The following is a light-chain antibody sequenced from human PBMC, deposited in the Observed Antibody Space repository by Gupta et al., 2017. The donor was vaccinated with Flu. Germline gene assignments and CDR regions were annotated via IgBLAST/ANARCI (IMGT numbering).Light chain of an antibody. CDR2: AAS. J-gene: IGKJ2*01. V-gene: IGKV1-39*01. CDR1: QSISSY. CDR3: QQSYSTQYT. Sequence: PSSLSASVGDRVTITCRASQSISSYLNWYQQKPGKAPKLLIYAASSLQSGVPSRFSGSGSGTDFTLTISSLQPEDFATYYCQQSYSTQYTFGQGTKLEIK.